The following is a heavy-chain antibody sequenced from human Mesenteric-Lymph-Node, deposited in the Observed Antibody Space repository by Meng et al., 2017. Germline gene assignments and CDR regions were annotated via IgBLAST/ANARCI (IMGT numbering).Heavy chain of an antibody. J-gene: IGHJ4*02. CDR2: FYNTGST. V-gene: IGHV4-4*07. D-gene: IGHD3-10*01. CDR1: GGSISSYY. CDR3: GRGAYYSPD. Sequence: GSLRLSCTVSGGSISSYYWSWIRQPAGKGLEWIGHFYNTGSTNYNPSLKSRVTMSVDTSKNQFSLRLSSMTAADTAVYYCGRGAYYSPDWGQGTLVTVSS.